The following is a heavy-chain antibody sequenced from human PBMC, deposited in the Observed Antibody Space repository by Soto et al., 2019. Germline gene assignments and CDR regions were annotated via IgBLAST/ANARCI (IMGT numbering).Heavy chain of an antibody. V-gene: IGHV3-23*04. J-gene: IGHJ4*01. CDR3: AKARGASHFFDN. CDR2: ITDGGGST. Sequence: EVQLVESGGGSVQTGGSVTLSCTASGFTFSNYDMTWVRQAPGKGLEWVSLITDGGGSTHYVDSVQGRFTIPSDNWKNPMFLQMTSLRVAATATYFCAKARGASHFFDNWGHGTLLTVSS. CDR1: GFTFSNYD.